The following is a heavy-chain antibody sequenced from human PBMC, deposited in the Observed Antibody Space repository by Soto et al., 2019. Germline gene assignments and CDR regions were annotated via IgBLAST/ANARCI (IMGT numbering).Heavy chain of an antibody. CDR2: IYPGDSDT. J-gene: IGHJ3*01. CDR3: ARPYCSGGSCYSDAFDV. V-gene: IGHV5-51*01. CDR1: GYTFTSYW. D-gene: IGHD2-15*01. Sequence: XASLKISCKGCGYTFTSYWIGWVRQMPGKGLEWMGIIYPGDSDTRYSPSFQGQVTISVDKSISTAYLQWSRLKASDSAIYYCARPYCSGGSCYSDAFDVWGQGTMVTASS.